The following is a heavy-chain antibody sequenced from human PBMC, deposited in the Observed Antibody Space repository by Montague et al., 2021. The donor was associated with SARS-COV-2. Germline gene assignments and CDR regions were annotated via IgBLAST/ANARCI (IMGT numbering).Heavy chain of an antibody. CDR2: IYYSGST. CDR3: ARGRQQLVFDY. D-gene: IGHD6-13*01. V-gene: IGHV4-59*01. CDR1: GGSISSYY. Sequence: SETLSLTCTVSGGSISSYYWSWIRQPPGKGLEWIGYIYYSGSTNXNPSLKSRVTISVDTSKNQFSLKLSSVTAADTAVYYCARGRQQLVFDYWGQGTLVTVPS. J-gene: IGHJ4*02.